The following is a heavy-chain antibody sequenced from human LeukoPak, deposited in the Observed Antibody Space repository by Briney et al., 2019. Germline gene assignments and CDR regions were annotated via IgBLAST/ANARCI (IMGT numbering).Heavy chain of an antibody. Sequence: KSSETLSLTCTVSGGSISSGSYYWSWIRQPAGKGLEWIGRIYTSGSTNYNPSLKSRVTISVDTSKNQFSLKLSSVTAAATAVYYCARFNWGSSFDYWGREPWSPSPQ. J-gene: IGHJ4*02. D-gene: IGHD7-27*01. V-gene: IGHV4-61*02. CDR2: IYTSGST. CDR3: ARFNWGSSFDY. CDR1: GGSISSGSYY.